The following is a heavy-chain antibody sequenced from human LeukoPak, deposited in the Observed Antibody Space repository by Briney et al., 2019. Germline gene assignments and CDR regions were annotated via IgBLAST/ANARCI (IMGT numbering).Heavy chain of an antibody. V-gene: IGHV1-69*13. CDR2: IIPIFGTA. CDR3: ARPPLDYYDSSGYYYGYYFDY. J-gene: IGHJ4*02. D-gene: IGHD3-22*01. Sequence: SVKVSSKSSGGTFISYAISWVRQAPGQGLEWMGGIIPIFGTANYAQKFQGRVTITADESTSTAYMELSSLRSEDTAVYYCARPPLDYYDSSGYYYGYYFDYWGQGTLVTVSS. CDR1: GGTFISYA.